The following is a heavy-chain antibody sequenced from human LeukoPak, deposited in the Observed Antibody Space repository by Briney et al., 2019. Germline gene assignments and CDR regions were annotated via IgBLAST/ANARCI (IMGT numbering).Heavy chain of an antibody. V-gene: IGHV3-7*03. D-gene: IGHD3-10*01. CDR3: TCAEGFGKLSFSFDY. CDR1: GFTFSNAW. J-gene: IGHJ4*02. CDR2: IKQDGSQI. Sequence: PGGSLRLSCAASGFTFSNAWMSWVRQAPGKGLEWVANIKQDGSQIYYVGSVRGRFTISRDNAKKLVHLQMDALRAEDTAMYYCTCAEGFGKLSFSFDYWGQGIQVTVSS.